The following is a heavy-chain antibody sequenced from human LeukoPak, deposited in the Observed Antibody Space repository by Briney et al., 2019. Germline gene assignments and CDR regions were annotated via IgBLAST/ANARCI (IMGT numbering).Heavy chain of an antibody. CDR1: GFTFSSYS. V-gene: IGHV3-21*01. Sequence: GGSLRLSCAASGFTFSSYSINWVRQAPGKGLEWVSSFIIVISYIYYADSVKGRFTISRDNAKNSLYLQMNSLRAEDTAVYYCARDAHYDFWSGYYSTWPLGYWGQGTLVTVSS. D-gene: IGHD3-3*01. J-gene: IGHJ4*02. CDR3: ARDAHYDFWSGYYSTWPLGY. CDR2: FIIVISYI.